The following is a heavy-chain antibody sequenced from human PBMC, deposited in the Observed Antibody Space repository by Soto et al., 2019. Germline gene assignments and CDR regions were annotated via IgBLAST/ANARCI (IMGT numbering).Heavy chain of an antibody. CDR2: ISAYNGNT. CDR1: GYTFTSYG. J-gene: IGHJ5*02. D-gene: IGHD3-10*01. CDR3: ARDYYGPNWFDP. Sequence: ASVKVSCKASGYTFTSYGISWVRQAPGQGLEWMGWISAYNGNTNYAQKLQGRVTMTTDTSTSTAYMELRSLRSDDTTVYYCARDYYGPNWFDPWGQGTLVTVSS. V-gene: IGHV1-18*01.